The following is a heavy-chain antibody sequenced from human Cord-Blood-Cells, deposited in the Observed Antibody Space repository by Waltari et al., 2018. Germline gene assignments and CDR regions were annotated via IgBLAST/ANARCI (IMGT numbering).Heavy chain of an antibody. CDR3: ASSAPYYDFWSGQSAFDI. Sequence: EVQLVESGGGLVQPGGSLRLSCAAYGFTFSSYWMSWVRQAPGKGLEWVANIKQNVSEKYYVDSVKGRFTISRDNAKNSLYLQMNSLRAEDTAVYYCASSAPYYDFWSGQSAFDIWGQGTMVTVSS. V-gene: IGHV3-7*01. J-gene: IGHJ3*02. CDR2: IKQNVSEK. CDR1: GFTFSSYW. D-gene: IGHD3-3*01.